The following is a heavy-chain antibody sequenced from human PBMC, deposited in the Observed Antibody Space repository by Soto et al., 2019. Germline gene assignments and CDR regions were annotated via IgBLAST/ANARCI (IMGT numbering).Heavy chain of an antibody. J-gene: IGHJ4*02. V-gene: IGHV3-23*01. CDR3: ANDAVSGGVYKFYVFDY. CDR1: GFTLSNYV. D-gene: IGHD3-10*02. CDR2: ITGSGGST. Sequence: GGSLRLSCAASGFTLSNYVMTWVRQAPGEGLEWVSTITGSGGSTYYADSVKGRFTISRDNSKNRLYLQLNSLRDEDTAIYYCANDAVSGGVYKFYVFDYWGQGMLVTVPS.